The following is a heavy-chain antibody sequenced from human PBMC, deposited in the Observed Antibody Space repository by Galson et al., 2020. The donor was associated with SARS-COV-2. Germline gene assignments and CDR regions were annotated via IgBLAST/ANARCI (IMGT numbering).Heavy chain of an antibody. CDR1: GGSISSYY. D-gene: IGHD3-3*01. J-gene: IGHJ6*02. Sequence: SETLSLTCTVSGGSISSYYWSWIRQPPGKGLEWIGYIYYSGSTNYNPSLKSRVTISVDTSKNQFSLKLSSVTAADTAVYYCARDIGRNYDFWSGPLLGGMDVWGQGTTVTVSS. V-gene: IGHV4-59*01. CDR2: IYYSGST. CDR3: ARDIGRNYDFWSGPLLGGMDV.